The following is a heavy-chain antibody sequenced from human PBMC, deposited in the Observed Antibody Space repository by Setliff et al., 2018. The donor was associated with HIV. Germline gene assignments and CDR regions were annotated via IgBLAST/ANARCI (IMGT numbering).Heavy chain of an antibody. CDR2: VSYRGE. J-gene: IGHJ4*02. V-gene: IGHV3-23*01. CDR1: GFTFSDFA. D-gene: IGHD2-2*02. Sequence: PGGSLRLSCVGSGFTFSDFAMTWVRQAPEKGLEWVSTVSYRGEDYADSVKGRFTISRDNSKNTVYLQMNSLSAEDTAVYYCVKGLLLYTNWGQGTLVTVSS. CDR3: VKGLLLYTN.